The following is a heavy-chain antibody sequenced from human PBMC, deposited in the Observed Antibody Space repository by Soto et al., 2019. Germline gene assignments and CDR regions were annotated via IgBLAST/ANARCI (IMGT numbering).Heavy chain of an antibody. Sequence: GGSLRLSCAASGFTFSSYWMSWVRQAPGKGLEWVANIKQDGSEKYYVDSVKGRFTISRDNAKNSLYLQMNSLRGEDSAVYYCARDRGEITIFGVARPSPRNYYYYYMVVWGKGTPVTVSS. J-gene: IGHJ6*03. CDR3: ARDRGEITIFGVARPSPRNYYYYYMVV. CDR1: GFTFSSYW. CDR2: IKQDGSEK. V-gene: IGHV3-7*01. D-gene: IGHD3-3*01.